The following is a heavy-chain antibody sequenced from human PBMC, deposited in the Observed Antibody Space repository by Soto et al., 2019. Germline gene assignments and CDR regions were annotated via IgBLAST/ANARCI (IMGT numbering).Heavy chain of an antibody. D-gene: IGHD2-15*01. V-gene: IGHV3-30-3*01. J-gene: IGHJ6*02. Sequence: AGGSLRLSCAASGFTFSSYAMHWVRQAPGKGLEWVAVISYDGSNKYYADSVKGRFTISRDNAKNSLYLEMNSLRTEDTALYYCAKDRGPCSGNKCSSLYYYYGMDVGGQGTTVTVSS. CDR2: ISYDGSNK. CDR3: AKDRGPCSGNKCSSLYYYYGMDV. CDR1: GFTFSSYA.